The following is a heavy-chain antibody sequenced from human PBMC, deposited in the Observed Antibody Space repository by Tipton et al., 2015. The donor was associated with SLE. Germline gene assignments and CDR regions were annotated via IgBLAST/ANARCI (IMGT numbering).Heavy chain of an antibody. CDR1: GGSISSYY. D-gene: IGHD4-11*01. J-gene: IGHJ5*02. Sequence: TLSLTCTVSGGSISSYYWSWIRQPPGKGLEWIGYIYTSGSTNYNPSLKSRVTMSVDTSKNQFSLKLSSVTAADTAVYYCGRDTGWFDPWGQGTLVTVSS. CDR3: GRDTGWFDP. V-gene: IGHV4-4*08. CDR2: IYTSGST.